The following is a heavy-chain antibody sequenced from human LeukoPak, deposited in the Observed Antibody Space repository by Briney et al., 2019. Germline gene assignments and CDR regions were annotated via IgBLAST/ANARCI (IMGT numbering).Heavy chain of an antibody. Sequence: GGSLRLSCAASGFTFSSYSMNWVRQAPGKGLEWVSYISSSSSTIYYADSVKGRFTISGDNAKNSLYLQMNSLRDEDTAVYYCARDSVAYYDFWSGYYTSYNWFDPWGQGTLVTVSS. CDR2: ISSSSSTI. CDR3: ARDSVAYYDFWSGYYTSYNWFDP. D-gene: IGHD3-3*01. V-gene: IGHV3-48*02. J-gene: IGHJ5*02. CDR1: GFTFSSYS.